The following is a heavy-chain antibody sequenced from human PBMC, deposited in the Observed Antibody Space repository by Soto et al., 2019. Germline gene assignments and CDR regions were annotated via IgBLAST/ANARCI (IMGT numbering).Heavy chain of an antibody. J-gene: IGHJ4*02. V-gene: IGHV1-18*01. CDR3: ARGARGDLAGATPLYDY. CDR1: GYTFTSYG. Sequence: ASVKVSCKASGYTFTSYGISWVRQAPGQGLEWMGWISAYNGNTNYAQKLQGRVTMTTDTSTSTAYMELRSLRSDDTAVYYCARGARGDLAGATPLYDYWGQGTLVTVSS. CDR2: ISAYNGNT. D-gene: IGHD1-26*01.